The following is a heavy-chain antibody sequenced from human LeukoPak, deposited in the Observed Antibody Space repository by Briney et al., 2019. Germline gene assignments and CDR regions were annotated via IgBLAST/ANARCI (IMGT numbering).Heavy chain of an antibody. V-gene: IGHV1-3*01. Sequence: ASVKVSCKASGYTFTSYAMHWVRQAPGQRLEWMGWINAGNGNTKYSQKFQGRVTITRDTSASTAYMELSSLRSEDTAVYYCARVGVTGHREDYWGQGTLVTVSS. CDR3: ARVGVTGHREDY. D-gene: IGHD3-10*01. J-gene: IGHJ4*02. CDR2: INAGNGNT. CDR1: GYTFTSYA.